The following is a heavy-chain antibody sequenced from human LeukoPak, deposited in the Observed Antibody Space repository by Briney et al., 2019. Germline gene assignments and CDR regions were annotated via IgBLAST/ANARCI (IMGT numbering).Heavy chain of an antibody. V-gene: IGHV3-30*18. CDR3: ANLLRGYSYGSSDAFDI. CDR1: GFTFSSYG. J-gene: IGHJ3*02. Sequence: QAGGSLRLSCAASGFTFSSYGMHWVRQAPGKGLEWVAVISYDGSNKYYADSVKGRFTISRDNSKNTLYLQMNSLRAEDTVVYYCANLLRGYSYGSSDAFDIWGQGTMVTVSS. CDR2: ISYDGSNK. D-gene: IGHD5-18*01.